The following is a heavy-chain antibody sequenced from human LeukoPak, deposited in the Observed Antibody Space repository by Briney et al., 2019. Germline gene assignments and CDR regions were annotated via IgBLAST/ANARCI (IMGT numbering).Heavy chain of an antibody. CDR1: DGSIDNSSYY. Sequence: SGTLSLTCSVSDGSIDNSSYYWGWIRQPPGKGLEWIGTIYYSGSTFYNPSLKSRVTVSVDTSKKQFYLRLTSVTAPDTAVYYCARGGVGADNWGQGTLVTVSS. CDR3: ARGGVGADN. J-gene: IGHJ4*02. V-gene: IGHV4-39*01. CDR2: IYYSGST. D-gene: IGHD1-26*01.